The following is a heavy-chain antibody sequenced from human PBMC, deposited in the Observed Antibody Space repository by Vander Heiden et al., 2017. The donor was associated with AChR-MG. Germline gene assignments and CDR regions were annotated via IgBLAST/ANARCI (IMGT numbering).Heavy chain of an antibody. J-gene: IGHJ6*02. CDR1: GFTFDDYG. Sequence: EVQLVESGGGLVQPGRSLRISCAASGFTFDDYGMHWVRQAPGKGLEWVAGISWNSGSIGYADSVKGRFTISRDNAKNSLYLQMNSLRAEDTALYYCAKDMGDGSVPNYYYYGMDVWGQGTTVTVSS. CDR3: AKDMGDGSVPNYYYYGMDV. D-gene: IGHD3-16*01. V-gene: IGHV3-9*01. CDR2: ISWNSGSI.